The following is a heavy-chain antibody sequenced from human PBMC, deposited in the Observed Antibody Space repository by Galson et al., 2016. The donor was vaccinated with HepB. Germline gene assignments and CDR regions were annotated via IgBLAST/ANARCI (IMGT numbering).Heavy chain of an antibody. CDR3: ARGINHAFDN. D-gene: IGHD2-15*01. CDR2: ITATSDTI. CDR1: GFSFSSHA. V-gene: IGHV3-48*02. Sequence: SLRLSCAASGFSFSSHAMDWVRQAPGRGLEWVSFITATSDTIWYAESVKGRFTVSRDNAKNSLYLQMNSLTDEDTAVYYCARGINHAFDNWGQGTMVTVAS. J-gene: IGHJ3*02.